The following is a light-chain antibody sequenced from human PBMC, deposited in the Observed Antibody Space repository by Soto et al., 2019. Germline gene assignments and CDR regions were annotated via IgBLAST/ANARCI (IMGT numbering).Light chain of an antibody. Sequence: DIQMTQSPSTLSASVGDRVTFTCRASQSISSWLAWYQQRPREAPKLLLYGASSLESGVPSRFSGSGSGTEFTLTISSLQSEDFAVYFCQQCSDWPLFTFGQGTRLEIK. CDR1: QSISSW. CDR2: GAS. CDR3: QQCSDWPLFT. V-gene: IGKV1-5*01. J-gene: IGKJ5*01.